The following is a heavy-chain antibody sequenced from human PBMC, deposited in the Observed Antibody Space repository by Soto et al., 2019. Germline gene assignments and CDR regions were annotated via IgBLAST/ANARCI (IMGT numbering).Heavy chain of an antibody. Sequence: SETLSLTCAVYGGSFSGYYWSWIRQPPGKGLEWIGEINHSGSTNYNPSLKSRVTISVDTSKNQFSLKLSSVTAADTAVYYCARREGSYGAFDIWGQGTMVTVSS. CDR1: GGSFSGYY. D-gene: IGHD1-26*01. J-gene: IGHJ3*02. CDR3: ARREGSYGAFDI. V-gene: IGHV4-34*01. CDR2: INHSGST.